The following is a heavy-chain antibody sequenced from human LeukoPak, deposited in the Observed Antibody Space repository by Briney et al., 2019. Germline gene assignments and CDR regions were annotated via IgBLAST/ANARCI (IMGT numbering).Heavy chain of an antibody. J-gene: IGHJ6*03. D-gene: IGHD2-8*01. CDR1: GFTFSSYA. V-gene: IGHV3-30-3*01. CDR3: AKGGVVLTYYYYYYMDV. Sequence: GGSLRLSCAASGFTFSSYAMHWVRQAPGKGLEWVAVISYDGSNKYYADSVKGRFTISRDNSKNTLYLQMNSLRAEDTAVYYCAKGGVVLTYYYYYYMDVWGKGTTVTVSS. CDR2: ISYDGSNK.